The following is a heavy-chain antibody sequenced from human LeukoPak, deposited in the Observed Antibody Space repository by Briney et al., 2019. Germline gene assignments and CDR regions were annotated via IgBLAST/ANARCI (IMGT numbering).Heavy chain of an antibody. CDR3: ASHKGF. CDR2: IYYSGST. Sequence: SETLSLTCTVSGGSISNNYWSWFRQPPGKGLEWIGYIYYSGSTNYNPSLRSRVTISVDTSKSQFSLKLSSVTAADTAVYYCASHKGFWGQGTLVTVSS. V-gene: IGHV4-59*01. J-gene: IGHJ4*02. CDR1: GGSISNNY.